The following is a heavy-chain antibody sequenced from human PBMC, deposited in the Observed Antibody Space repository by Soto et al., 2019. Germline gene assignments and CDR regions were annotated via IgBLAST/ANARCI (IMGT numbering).Heavy chain of an antibody. J-gene: IGHJ4*02. CDR3: AKAARTTTLYNFDF. D-gene: IGHD1-1*01. Sequence: VQLLESGGGLVQPGGSLRLSCAASGFTFSNFGMNWVRRAPGKGLEWVSVISDSGTTTFHADSVKGRFTVSRDNSKNTLYLQMNSLRAEDTAVYYCAKAARTTTLYNFDFWGPGTRVTVSS. V-gene: IGHV3-23*01. CDR1: GFTFSNFG. CDR2: ISDSGTTT.